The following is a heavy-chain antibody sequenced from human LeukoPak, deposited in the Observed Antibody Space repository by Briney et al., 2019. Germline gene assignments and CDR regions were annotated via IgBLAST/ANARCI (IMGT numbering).Heavy chain of an antibody. V-gene: IGHV3-74*03. CDR3: ARVTSSRGAIDI. J-gene: IGHJ3*02. Sequence: GGSLRLSCAASGFTFSSYWMYWVLQAPGKGLVWVSRINSDGTSTTYAESVKGRFTISRDNAKNTLYLQMNSLRAEDTSMYYCARVTSSRGAIDIWGQGTMVTVS. CDR2: INSDGTST. D-gene: IGHD6-13*01. CDR1: GFTFSSYW.